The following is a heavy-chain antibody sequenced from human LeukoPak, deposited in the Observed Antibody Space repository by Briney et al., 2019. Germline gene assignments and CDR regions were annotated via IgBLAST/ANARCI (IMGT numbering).Heavy chain of an antibody. J-gene: IGHJ4*02. Sequence: ASVKVSCKASGYTFTGYTFTSYYIHWVRQAPGQGLEWMGIINPSGGSTTYAQKFQGRVTMTSDTSTSTVSMELSSLRSEDTAVYYCARGARYFDYWGQGTLVTVSS. CDR1: GYTFTSYY. CDR3: ARGARYFDY. V-gene: IGHV1-46*01. CDR2: INPSGGST.